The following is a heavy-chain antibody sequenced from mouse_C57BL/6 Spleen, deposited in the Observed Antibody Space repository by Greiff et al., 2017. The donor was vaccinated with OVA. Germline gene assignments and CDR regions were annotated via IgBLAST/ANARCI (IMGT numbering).Heavy chain of an antibody. D-gene: IGHD2-4*01. CDR1: GYSFTDYN. CDR2: INPNYGTT. CDR3: ARGDYDYEGGFAY. Sequence: EVKLQESGPELVKPGASVKISCKASGYSFTDYNMNWVKQSTGKSLEWIGVINPNYGTTSYNQKFKGKATLTVDQSSSTAYMQLNSLTTDDSAVYYYARGDYDYEGGFAYWGQGTLVTVSA. V-gene: IGHV1-39*01. J-gene: IGHJ3*01.